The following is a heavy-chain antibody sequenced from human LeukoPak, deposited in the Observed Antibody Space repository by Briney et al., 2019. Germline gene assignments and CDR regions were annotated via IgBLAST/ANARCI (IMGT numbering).Heavy chain of an antibody. Sequence: GGSLRLSCAASGFTFSSYGMHWVRQAPGKGLEWVAVISYDGSNKYYADSVKGRFTISRDNSKNTLYLQMNSLRAEDTAVNYCAKDYFDYWGQGTLVTVSS. CDR1: GFTFSSYG. CDR2: ISYDGSNK. CDR3: AKDYFDY. J-gene: IGHJ4*02. V-gene: IGHV3-30*18.